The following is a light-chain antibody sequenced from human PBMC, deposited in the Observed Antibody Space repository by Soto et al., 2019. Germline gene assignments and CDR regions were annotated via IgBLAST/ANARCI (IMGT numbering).Light chain of an antibody. J-gene: IGKJ1*01. CDR3: QQYNSYSWK. CDR2: GAS. Sequence: VSTQSPVTLSLSPGERAPLSCTASQIVSSNLAWYQQKPGQAPRLLIYGASTRATGIPARFSGSGSGTEFTLTISSLQPDDFATYYCQQYNSYSWKFGQGTKVDIK. V-gene: IGKV3-15*01. CDR1: QIVSSN.